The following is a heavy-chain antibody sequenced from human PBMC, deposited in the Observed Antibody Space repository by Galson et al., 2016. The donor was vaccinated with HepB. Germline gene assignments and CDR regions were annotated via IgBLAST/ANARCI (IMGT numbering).Heavy chain of an antibody. CDR2: IDYSGRT. CDR1: GGSIGTYF. V-gene: IGHV4-59*01. J-gene: IGHJ3*01. CDR3: ARDRLAADACWVAFDL. D-gene: IGHD6-25*01. Sequence: SETLSLTCTISGGSIGTYFWNWLRQPPGKGLEWIAYIDYSGRTQYNPSLKSRVTMSVDTSKNQFSLNLSTMTAADTALYYCARDRLAADACWVAFDLWGEVTMGTVSS.